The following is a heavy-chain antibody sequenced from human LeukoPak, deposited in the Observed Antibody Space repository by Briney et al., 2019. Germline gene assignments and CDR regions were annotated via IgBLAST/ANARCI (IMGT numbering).Heavy chain of an antibody. CDR3: ARGTYDSSGYYYFDY. J-gene: IGHJ4*02. CDR1: GGSISGSNYY. CDR2: IYYSGST. Sequence: SETLSLTCTVSGGSISGSNYYWSWIRQPPGKGLEWIGYIYYSGSTNYNPSLKSRVTISVDTSKNQFSLKLSSVTAADTAVYYCARGTYDSSGYYYFDYWGQGTLVTVSS. D-gene: IGHD3-22*01. V-gene: IGHV4-61*01.